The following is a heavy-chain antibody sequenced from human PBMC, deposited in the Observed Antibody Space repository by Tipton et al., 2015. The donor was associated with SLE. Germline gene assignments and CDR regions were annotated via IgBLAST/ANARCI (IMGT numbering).Heavy chain of an antibody. J-gene: IGHJ4*02. Sequence: TLSLTCSVSGGSISRGFYSWNWIRQPPGKGLECIGSISYSGSTYYNLSLKNRVTISVDTSKNQFSLKLSSVTAADTAVYYCARDEYRYDGTGYHLLGHFDYWGQGTLVTVSS. CDR3: ARDEYRYDGTGYHLLGHFDY. D-gene: IGHD3-22*01. V-gene: IGHV4-39*07. CDR2: ISYSGST. CDR1: GGSISRGFYS.